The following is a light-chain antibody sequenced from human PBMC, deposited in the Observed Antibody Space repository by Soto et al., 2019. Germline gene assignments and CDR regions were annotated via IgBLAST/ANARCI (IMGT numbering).Light chain of an antibody. CDR1: QSVSSY. J-gene: IGKJ1*01. CDR2: GAS. CDR3: QQYGNSPST. Sequence: EIVLTRSPTTLSSYPLERATLSCRASQSVSSYLAWYQQKPGQAPRLLIYGASSMTTGTPDKFSGSGSGTDFTLTISRLQPEDFAVYYCQQYGNSPSTVGQGTKVDIK. V-gene: IGKV3-20*01.